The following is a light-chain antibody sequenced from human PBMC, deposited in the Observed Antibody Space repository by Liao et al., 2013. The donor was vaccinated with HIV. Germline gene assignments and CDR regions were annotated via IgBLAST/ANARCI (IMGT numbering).Light chain of an antibody. CDR3: HVWDSGSDHYV. CDR2: YDS. Sequence: SYELTQPHSVSVSPGQTARITCFGHALPKQYVYWYQQKAGQAPVLVIYYDSARRSGIPERFSGSNSGNTATLTISRVEAGDEADYYCHVWDSGSDHYVFGTGTKVTVL. J-gene: IGLJ1*01. CDR1: ALPKQY. V-gene: IGLV3-21*02.